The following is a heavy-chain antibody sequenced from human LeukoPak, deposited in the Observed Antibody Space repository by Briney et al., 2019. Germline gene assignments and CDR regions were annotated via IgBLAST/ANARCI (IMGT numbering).Heavy chain of an antibody. CDR1: GGSIRSHY. CDR2: MFHSGSP. Sequence: SETLSLTCTVSGGSIRSHYWTWIRQPPGKGLEWIGYMFHSGSPNYNPSLKSRFTISMDTSKNQFSLRLSSVTAADTAVYHCANGDYYGAGRAHYWGQGILVTVSS. J-gene: IGHJ4*02. V-gene: IGHV4-59*11. CDR3: ANGDYYGAGRAHY. D-gene: IGHD3-10*01.